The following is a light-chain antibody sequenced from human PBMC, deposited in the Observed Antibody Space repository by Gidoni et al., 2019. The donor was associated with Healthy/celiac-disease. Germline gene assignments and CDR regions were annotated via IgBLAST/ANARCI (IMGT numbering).Light chain of an antibody. J-gene: IGKJ1*01. V-gene: IGKV3-15*01. Sequence: EIVMTQSPATLSVFPGERATLSCRASQSVSSNLAWYQQKPGQAPRLRIYGASTRATAIPARGSGSGSGTELNLTISSRKSEDVEVDDCQQYNNWPSGTFGQGTKVEIK. CDR3: QQYNNWPSGT. CDR2: GAS. CDR1: QSVSSN.